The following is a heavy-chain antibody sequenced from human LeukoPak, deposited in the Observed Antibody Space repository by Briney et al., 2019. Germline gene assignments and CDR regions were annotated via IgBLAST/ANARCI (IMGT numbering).Heavy chain of an antibody. D-gene: IGHD6-19*01. Sequence: GGSLRLSCAASGFTFSSYGMSWVRQAPGKGLEWVSAISGSGGSTYYADSLKGRFTISRDNSKNTLYLQMNSLRAEDTAIYYCARDQSTGWYFNCWGQGTLVTVSS. CDR3: ARDQSTGWYFNC. CDR2: ISGSGGST. J-gene: IGHJ4*02. V-gene: IGHV3-23*01. CDR1: GFTFSSYG.